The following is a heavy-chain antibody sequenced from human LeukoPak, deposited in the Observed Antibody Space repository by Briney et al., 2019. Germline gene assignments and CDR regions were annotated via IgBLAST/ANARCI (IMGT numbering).Heavy chain of an antibody. CDR2: IYTSGST. CDR1: GGSISSGSYY. Sequence: PSETLSLTCTVSGGSISSGSYYWSWIRQPAGKGLEWIGRIYTSGSTNYNPSLKSRVTISVDTSKNQFSLKLSSVTAADTAVYYCASYSSSPLLFDYWGQGTLVTVSS. J-gene: IGHJ4*02. D-gene: IGHD6-6*01. CDR3: ASYSSSPLLFDY. V-gene: IGHV4-61*02.